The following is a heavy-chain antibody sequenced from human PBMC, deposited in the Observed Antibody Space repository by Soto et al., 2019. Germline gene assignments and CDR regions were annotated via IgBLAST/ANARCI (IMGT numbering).Heavy chain of an antibody. D-gene: IGHD3-9*01. Sequence: GGSLRLSCAASGFTFSSYSMNWVRQAPGKGLEWVSSISSSSSYIYYADSVKCRFTISRDNAKNSLYLQMNSLRAEDTAVYYCARDRRYFDQRGMDVWGQGTTVTVSS. V-gene: IGHV3-21*01. J-gene: IGHJ6*02. CDR3: ARDRRYFDQRGMDV. CDR1: GFTFSSYS. CDR2: ISSSSSYI.